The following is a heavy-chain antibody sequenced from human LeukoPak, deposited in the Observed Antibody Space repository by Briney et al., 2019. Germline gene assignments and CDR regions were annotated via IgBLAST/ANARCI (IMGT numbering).Heavy chain of an antibody. Sequence: GGSLRLSCAASGFIFSSHAMSWVHQAPGKGLEWVSVISSGGDSTHYADSVKGRFTISRDDSKNTLYLQMNGLRAEDTAIYYCVKPTLTGGPTTVTTSRYWGQGTLVTVSS. V-gene: IGHV3-23*01. CDR3: VKPTLTGGPTTVTTSRY. J-gene: IGHJ4*02. CDR1: GFIFSSHA. CDR2: ISSGGDST. D-gene: IGHD4-17*01.